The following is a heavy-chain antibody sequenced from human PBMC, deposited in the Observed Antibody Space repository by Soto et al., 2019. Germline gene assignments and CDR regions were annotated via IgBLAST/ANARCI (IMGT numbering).Heavy chain of an antibody. CDR1: GGSMRPFS. CDR3: ARDRGTREFFHY. D-gene: IGHD3-10*01. J-gene: IGHJ4*02. CDR2: TDYNGGSP. Sequence: SETLSLTCTVSGGSMRPFSWNWIRQSSEKGLEWIAYTDYNGGSPKYNPSLESRVTISVDTSKNHLFLKMNSVTAADTAVYYCARDRGTREFFHYCGQGPLGTVSS. V-gene: IGHV4-59*01.